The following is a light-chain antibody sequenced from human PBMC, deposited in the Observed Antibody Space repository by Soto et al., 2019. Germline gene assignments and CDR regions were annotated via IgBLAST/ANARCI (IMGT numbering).Light chain of an antibody. CDR1: QSVLYSSNNKNY. CDR3: QQYESTPPT. J-gene: IGKJ2*01. V-gene: IGKV4-1*01. Sequence: DIVMTQSPASLAVSLGERATINCKSGQSVLYSSNNKNYLAWYQQRPGQPPKLLIYWASTRESGVPDRFSGSGSGTDFTLTITSLQAEDVAVYYCQQYESTPPTFGQGTKLEIK. CDR2: WAS.